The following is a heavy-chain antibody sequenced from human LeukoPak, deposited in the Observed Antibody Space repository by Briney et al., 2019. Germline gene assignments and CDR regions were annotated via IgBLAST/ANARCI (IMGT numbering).Heavy chain of an antibody. CDR1: DDSLTSGSHY. J-gene: IGHJ6*02. CDR3: ARMRIVVVPAAKFRHFYYGMDV. V-gene: IGHV4-61*02. D-gene: IGHD2-2*01. CDR2: IFINGST. Sequence: PSQTLSLTCTVSDDSLTSGSHYWSWIRQPAGKGLKWIGRIFINGSTNYNPSLTSRVTISADTSKSQFSLKLTSVTAADAAVYYCARMRIVVVPAAKFRHFYYGMDVWGQGTTVTVSS.